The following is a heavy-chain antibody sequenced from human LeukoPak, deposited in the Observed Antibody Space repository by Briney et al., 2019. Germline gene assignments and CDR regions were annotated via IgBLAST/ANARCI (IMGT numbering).Heavy chain of an antibody. V-gene: IGHV3-30-3*01. CDR3: ARDLFTTTVTSLNRDWFDP. CDR1: GFTFSSYA. CDR2: ISYDGSNK. J-gene: IGHJ5*02. Sequence: AGGSLRLSCAASGFTFSSYAMHWVRQAPGKGLEWVAVISYDGSNKYYADSVKGRFTISRDNSKNTLYLQMNSLRAEDTAVYYCARDLFTTTVTSLNRDWFDPWGQGILVTVSS. D-gene: IGHD4-17*01.